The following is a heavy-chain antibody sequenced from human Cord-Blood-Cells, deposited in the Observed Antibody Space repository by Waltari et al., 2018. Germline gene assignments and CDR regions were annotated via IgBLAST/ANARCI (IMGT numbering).Heavy chain of an antibody. CDR3: ASSVGGYFDL. J-gene: IGHJ2*01. D-gene: IGHD1-26*01. Sequence: EVHLVVSGGGLVQPGGSLRLSCAASGFTFSSYETNRVRQATVKGLEWFSYISSSGSTIYYADSVKGRFTISRDNAKNSLYLQMNSLRSEDTAVYYCASSVGGYFDLWGRGTLVTVSS. CDR2: ISSSGSTI. CDR1: GFTFSSYE. V-gene: IGHV3-48*03.